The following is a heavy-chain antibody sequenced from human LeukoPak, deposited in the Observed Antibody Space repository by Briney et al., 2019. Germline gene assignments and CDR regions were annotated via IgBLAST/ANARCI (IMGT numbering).Heavy chain of an antibody. J-gene: IGHJ4*02. D-gene: IGHD3-3*01. CDR3: AKGVFGVNRAFDY. Sequence: GGSLRLSCEASGFTFNTCAMSWVRQPPGKGLEWVSAISESGSGTYYADSVKGRFTISRDNSKNMLYLQMNSLRVDDTALYYCAKGVFGVNRAFDYWGQGTLVTVSS. CDR2: ISESGSGT. V-gene: IGHV3-23*01. CDR1: GFTFNTCA.